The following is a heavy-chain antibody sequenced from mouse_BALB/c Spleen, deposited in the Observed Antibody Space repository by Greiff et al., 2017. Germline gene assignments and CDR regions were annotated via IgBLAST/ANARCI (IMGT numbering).Heavy chain of an antibody. Sequence: VQLQQSGAELARPGASVMMSCKASGYTFTSYTMHWVKQRPGQGLEWIGYINPSSGYTNYNQKFKDKATLTADKSSSTAYMQLSSLTSEDSAVYYCARTARATWMDYWGQGTSVTVTS. CDR1: GYTFTSYT. D-gene: IGHD3-1*01. CDR2: INPSSGYT. CDR3: ARTARATWMDY. J-gene: IGHJ4*01. V-gene: IGHV1-4*01.